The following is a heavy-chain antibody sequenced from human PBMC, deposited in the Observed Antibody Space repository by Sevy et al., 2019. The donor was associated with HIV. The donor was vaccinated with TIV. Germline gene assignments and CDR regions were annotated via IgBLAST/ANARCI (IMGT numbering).Heavy chain of an antibody. CDR3: AKLAGDFPHFDF. V-gene: IGHV3-23*01. Sequence: GGSLRLSCAASGFTFSTYSMTWVRQAPGKGLEWVSAISDTGTSTYYTDSVEGRFTISRDNSKSTVYLHMNSLSAEDTALYYCAKLAGDFPHFDFWGQGTLVTVSS. CDR2: ISDTGTST. D-gene: IGHD7-27*01. J-gene: IGHJ4*02. CDR1: GFTFSTYS.